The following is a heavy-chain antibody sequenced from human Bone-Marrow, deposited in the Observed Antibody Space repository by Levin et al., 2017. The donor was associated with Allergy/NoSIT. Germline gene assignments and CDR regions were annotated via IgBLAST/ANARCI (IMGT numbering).Heavy chain of an antibody. Sequence: GGSLRLSCAASGFTFRDYAMHWVRRAPGKGLEWVAVVSYDGSNKYYADSVKGRFAISRDNSENTLFLQMSSLRPEDTAVFYCASGTYSSSYFYYGMDVWGQGTTVTVSS. V-gene: IGHV3-30*09. CDR1: GFTFRDYA. CDR3: ASGTYSSSYFYYGMDV. CDR2: VSYDGSNK. J-gene: IGHJ6*02. D-gene: IGHD6-6*01.